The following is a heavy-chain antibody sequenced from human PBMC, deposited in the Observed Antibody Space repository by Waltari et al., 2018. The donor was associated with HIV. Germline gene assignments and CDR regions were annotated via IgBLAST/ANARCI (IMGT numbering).Heavy chain of an antibody. CDR2: KNTNYGKT. Sequence: QVQLEQSGAEVKKPGASVKVSCMASGYTFTSYDINWVRQTTGQGLEWMGWKNTNYGKTGYEQTFQGRVTMTRSASISTAYMELSSLRSDDTAVYYCARSDLGTGVHFDLWGRGTLVTVSS. CDR1: GYTFTSYD. J-gene: IGHJ2*01. D-gene: IGHD7-27*01. CDR3: ARSDLGTGVHFDL. V-gene: IGHV1-8*01.